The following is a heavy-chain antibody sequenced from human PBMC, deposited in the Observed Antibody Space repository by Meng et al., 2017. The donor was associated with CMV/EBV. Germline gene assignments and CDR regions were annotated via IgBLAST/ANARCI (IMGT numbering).Heavy chain of an antibody. CDR2: IYSTGGT. D-gene: IGHD3-22*01. J-gene: IGHJ4*02. CDR3: ARERGDDSGYNFDS. Sequence: GQMEQLGPGPVKPSQTLALTCTVSGGPISSCVYYWSWVRQPAGKGLEWIGRIYSTGGTNYNPSFESRVTISLDGSNNQFSLKLNSVTAADTAIYYCARERGDDSGYNFDSWGQGTLVTVSS. V-gene: IGHV4-61*02. CDR1: GGPISSCVYY.